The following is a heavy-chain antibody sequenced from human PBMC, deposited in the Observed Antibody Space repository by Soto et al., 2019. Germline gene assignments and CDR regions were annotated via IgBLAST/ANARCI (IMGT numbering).Heavy chain of an antibody. CDR1: GGSMSPYY. J-gene: IGHJ5*02. CDR3: ARDSTTYYGSGSYYNGNWFDP. V-gene: IGHV4-59*01. Sequence: PSETLSLTCTVSGGSMSPYYWSWIRQAPGVGLEWIAYVYYSGYTHYNPSLKSRVTISVDTSKNQLSLKLTSVTAADTAVYYCARDSTTYYGSGSYYNGNWFDPWGQGTLVTVSS. CDR2: VYYSGYT. D-gene: IGHD3-10*01.